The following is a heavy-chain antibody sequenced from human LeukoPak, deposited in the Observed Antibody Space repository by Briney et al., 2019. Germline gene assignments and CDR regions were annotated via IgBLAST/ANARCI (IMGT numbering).Heavy chain of an antibody. V-gene: IGHV4-39*07. CDR1: GGFISSRAYY. CDR2: INYSGTT. J-gene: IGHJ6*02. Sequence: SETLSLTCTVSGGFISSRAYYWGWIRQSPGKGLEWIASINYSGTTYYNPSLKSRVTISVDTSKNQFSLKLSSVTAADTAVYYCARGAPEYCSSTSCYPYEYGMDVWGQGTTVTVSS. D-gene: IGHD2-2*01. CDR3: ARGAPEYCSSTSCYPYEYGMDV.